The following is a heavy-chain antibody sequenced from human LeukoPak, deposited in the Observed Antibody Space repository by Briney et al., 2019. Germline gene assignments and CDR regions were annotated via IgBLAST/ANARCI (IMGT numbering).Heavy chain of an antibody. CDR3: ARARSSYGYGDAFDI. CDR1: GFTFSTYA. Sequence: GGSLRLSCAASGFTFSTYATHGVRQAPGKGLEWGAVISYDGSSKYYADSVKGRFTISRDNSKNTLYLQMNSLRAEDTAVYYCARARSSYGYGDAFDIWGQGTMVTVSS. V-gene: IGHV3-30*04. D-gene: IGHD5-18*01. CDR2: ISYDGSSK. J-gene: IGHJ3*02.